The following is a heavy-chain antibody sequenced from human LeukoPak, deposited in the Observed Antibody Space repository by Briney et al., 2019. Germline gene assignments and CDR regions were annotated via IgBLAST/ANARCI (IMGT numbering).Heavy chain of an antibody. CDR1: GFTFSSYG. CDR3: AKDPNRGGLSNYGYEWSY. V-gene: IGHV3-30*02. Sequence: PGGSLRLSCAASGFTFSSYGMHWVRQAPGKGLEWVAFIRHDGSNKYYADSVKGRFTISRDNSKNTLYLQMNSLRAEDTAVYYSAKDPNRGGLSNYGYEWSYWGQGTLVTVSS. D-gene: IGHD5-18*01. CDR2: IRHDGSNK. J-gene: IGHJ4*02.